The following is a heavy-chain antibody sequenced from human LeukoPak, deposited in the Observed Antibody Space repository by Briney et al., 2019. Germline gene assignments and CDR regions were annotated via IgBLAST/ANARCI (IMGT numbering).Heavy chain of an antibody. J-gene: IGHJ4*02. D-gene: IGHD6-13*01. V-gene: IGHV1-46*01. Sequence: ASVKVSCKASGYTFSSYYMHWVRQAPGQGLEWMGIINPSGGSTSYAQKFQGRVTMTRDMSTSTVYMELSSLRSEDTAVYYCARYFMDGSSWYGIDYWGQGTLVTVSS. CDR3: ARYFMDGSSWYGIDY. CDR1: GYTFSSYY. CDR2: INPSGGST.